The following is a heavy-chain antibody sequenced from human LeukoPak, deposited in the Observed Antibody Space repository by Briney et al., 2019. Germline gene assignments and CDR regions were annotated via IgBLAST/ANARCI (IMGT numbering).Heavy chain of an antibody. CDR3: SISQDYGGLYFYYYMDV. V-gene: IGHV4-39*01. D-gene: IGHD4-23*01. J-gene: IGHJ6*03. CDR2: LDSSWST. CDR1: GCSISSRSDY. Sequence: AETLSLTCTVSGCSISSRSDYWGWIRQTPGKGREWFGNLDSSWSTYYNPALKSLVTISDSTYKKLFFLTLRPVPAADTANYFCSISQDYGGLYFYYYMDVWGKGTTVTVSS.